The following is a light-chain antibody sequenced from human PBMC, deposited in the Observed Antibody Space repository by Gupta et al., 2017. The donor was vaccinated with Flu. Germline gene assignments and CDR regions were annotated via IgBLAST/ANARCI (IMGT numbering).Light chain of an antibody. CDR1: QSVNNN. J-gene: IGKJ1*01. CDR2: FAS. V-gene: IGKV3-15*01. Sequence: EIVMTQSPATLSVSPGEKVTLSCRASQSVNNNLAWYQQKPGQAPRLLIYFASTRAPGVPARFSGSGSGTEFTLTIRSLESEDFAVYYCQQYYNWPPWTFGQGTKVEVK. CDR3: QQYYNWPPWT.